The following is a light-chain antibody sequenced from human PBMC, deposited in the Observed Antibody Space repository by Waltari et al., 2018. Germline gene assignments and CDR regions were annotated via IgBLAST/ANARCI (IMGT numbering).Light chain of an antibody. V-gene: IGKV3-11*01. Sequence: EIVLTQSPATRSLSPGERATRACRASQSVSSYLAWDQPKPGQAPRLLIYEAANRATGFPARFSGSGSGTDFTLTISSLEPEDFAVYYCQQRSNWPRTFGQGTKLEIK. CDR2: EAA. CDR3: QQRSNWPRT. CDR1: QSVSSY. J-gene: IGKJ2*01.